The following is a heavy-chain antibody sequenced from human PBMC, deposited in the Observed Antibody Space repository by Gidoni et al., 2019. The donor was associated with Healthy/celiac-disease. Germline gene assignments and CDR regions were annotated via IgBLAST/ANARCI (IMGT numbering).Heavy chain of an antibody. J-gene: IGHJ6*02. Sequence: QVQLVQSGAEVKKPGSSVKVSCKASGGTFSSYAISWVRQAPGQGLEWMGGIIPIFGTANYAQKFQGRVTITADESTSTAYMELSSLRSEDTAVYYCARWELSPNPNLDYYYYGMDVWGQGTTVTVSS. CDR1: GGTFSSYA. CDR2: IIPIFGTA. CDR3: ARWELSPNPNLDYYYYGMDV. V-gene: IGHV1-69*01. D-gene: IGHD3-16*02.